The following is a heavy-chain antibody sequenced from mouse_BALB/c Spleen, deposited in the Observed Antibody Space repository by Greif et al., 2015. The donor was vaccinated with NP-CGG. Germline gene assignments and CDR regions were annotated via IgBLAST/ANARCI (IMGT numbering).Heavy chain of an antibody. CDR3: ARDYGSILFDY. CDR1: GYAFTSYN. V-gene: IGHV1S135*01. Sequence: EVKLMESGPELVKPGASVKVSCKTSGYAFTSYNMYWVKQSHGKSLEWIGYIDPYNGGTSYNQQFKGKATLTVDKSSSTAYMHLNSRTSEDSAVYYCARDYGSILFDYWGQGTTLTVSS. D-gene: IGHD1-1*01. J-gene: IGHJ2*01. CDR2: IDPYNGGT.